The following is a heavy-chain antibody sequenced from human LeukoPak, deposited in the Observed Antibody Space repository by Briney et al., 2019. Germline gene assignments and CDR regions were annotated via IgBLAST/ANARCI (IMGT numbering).Heavy chain of an antibody. CDR3: ARSIAARPDY. Sequence: SETLSLTCTVSGGSVSSTSSYWGWIRRPPEKGLEWIGSIYSGGATYYNPSLKSRVTMSVDTSKNQFSLRLSSVTAADTAVYYCARSIAARPDYWGQGTLVTVSS. D-gene: IGHD6-6*01. CDR2: IYSGGAT. V-gene: IGHV4-39*01. J-gene: IGHJ4*02. CDR1: GGSVSSTSSY.